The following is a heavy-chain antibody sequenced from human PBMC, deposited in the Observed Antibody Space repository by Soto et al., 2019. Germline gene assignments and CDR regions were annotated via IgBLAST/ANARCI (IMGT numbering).Heavy chain of an antibody. CDR1: EFTFSRHG. Sequence: VQLVGSGGGVVQPGRSLRLSCAASEFTFSRHGMHWVRQAPGKGLQWVGVIWSDGSNEVYADSVKGRFIISRDNSKNILYLQMNSLRAEDTAVYYCARERTFGDNKHNYMDVWGTGITVTVSS. CDR3: ARERTFGDNKHNYMDV. D-gene: IGHD3-10*01. CDR2: IWSDGSNE. V-gene: IGHV3-33*01. J-gene: IGHJ6*03.